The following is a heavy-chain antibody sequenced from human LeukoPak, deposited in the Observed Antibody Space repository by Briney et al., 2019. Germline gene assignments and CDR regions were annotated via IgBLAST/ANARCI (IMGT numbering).Heavy chain of an antibody. CDR3: VSSFDSTGYGAFDI. CDR1: GDSISSNHW. Sequence: PSGTLSLTCAVSGDSISSNHWWSWVRQPPGKGLEWIGEMYHSGSINYNPSLKSRVTFSIDKSKNQFSLMLISVNAADTAVYYCVSSFDSTGYGAFDIWGQGTMVTVSS. D-gene: IGHD3-22*01. CDR2: MYHSGSI. V-gene: IGHV4-4*02. J-gene: IGHJ3*02.